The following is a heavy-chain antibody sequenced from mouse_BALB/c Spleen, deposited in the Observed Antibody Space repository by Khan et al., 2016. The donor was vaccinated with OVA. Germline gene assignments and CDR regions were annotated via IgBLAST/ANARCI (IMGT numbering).Heavy chain of an antibody. CDR3: ARDGSRYNYAMDY. D-gene: IGHD2-3*01. CDR2: ISSSGSP. J-gene: IGHJ4*01. Sequence: EVQLVESGPGLVKPSQSLSLTCTVTGYSITSDYAWNWIRQFPGNKLEWMGYISSSGSPNYNPALKSRISITRDTSKNQFFLQLNSVTTEDTATYYCARDGSRYNYAMDYWGQGTSVTVSS. CDR1: GYSITSDYA. V-gene: IGHV3-2*02.